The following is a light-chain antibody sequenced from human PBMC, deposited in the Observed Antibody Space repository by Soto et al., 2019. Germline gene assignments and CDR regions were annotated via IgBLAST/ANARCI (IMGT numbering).Light chain of an antibody. J-gene: IGKJ4*01. V-gene: IGKV3-11*01. CDR1: QSVSSY. Sequence: EIVLTQSPATLSLSPGERATLSCRASQSVSSYLAWYQQKPGQAPRLLIYDASNRATGIPARFSGSGSGTTFTLTISSLDPEVLPVYFCQQRSNWLTFGGGTKVEIK. CDR2: DAS. CDR3: QQRSNWLT.